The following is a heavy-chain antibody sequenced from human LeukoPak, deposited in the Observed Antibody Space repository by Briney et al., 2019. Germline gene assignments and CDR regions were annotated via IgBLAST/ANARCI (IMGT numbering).Heavy chain of an antibody. CDR2: IYSGGST. CDR1: GFTVSSNY. J-gene: IGHJ5*02. D-gene: IGHD3-22*01. V-gene: IGHV3-53*01. CDR3: AKSIGGSHDSGGYLNH. Sequence: GGSLRLSCAASGFTVSSNYMSWVRQAPGKGLEWVSVIYSGGSTYYADSVKGRFTISRDNSKNTLYLQMKSLRAEETAVYYCAKSIGGSHDSGGYLNHWRQGTLVTVSS.